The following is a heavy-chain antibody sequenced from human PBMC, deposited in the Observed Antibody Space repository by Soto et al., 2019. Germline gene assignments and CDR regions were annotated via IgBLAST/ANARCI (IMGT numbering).Heavy chain of an antibody. CDR1: GVILNNYA. V-gene: IGHV3-23*01. CDR3: VRDYYHISGSHYDIPLDS. CDR2: VLQSGDGT. J-gene: IGHJ4*02. Sequence: GGSLRLSCAASGVILNNYAMTWVRQAPGKGPEWVSTVLQSGDGTFYADSVRGRFIISRDNSKDTLYLQMTSLRAEDTAVYQCVRDYYHISGSHYDIPLDSWGQGTLVTVSS. D-gene: IGHD3-10*01.